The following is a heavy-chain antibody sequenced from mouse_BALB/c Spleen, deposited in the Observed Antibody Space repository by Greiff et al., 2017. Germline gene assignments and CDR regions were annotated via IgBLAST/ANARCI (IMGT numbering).Heavy chain of an antibody. Sequence: QVQLQQSGAELVRPGTSVKVSCKASGYAFTNYLIEWVKQRPGQGLEWIGVINPGSGGTNYNEKFKGKATLTADKSSSTAYMQLSSLTSDDSAVYFCARVTPSHYAMDYWGQGTSVTVSS. CDR3: ARVTPSHYAMDY. J-gene: IGHJ4*01. D-gene: IGHD2-10*02. V-gene: IGHV1-54*01. CDR1: GYAFTNYL. CDR2: INPGSGGT.